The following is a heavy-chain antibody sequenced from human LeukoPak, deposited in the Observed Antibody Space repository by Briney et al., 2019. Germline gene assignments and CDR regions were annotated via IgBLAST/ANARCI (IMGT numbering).Heavy chain of an antibody. CDR2: ISAYNRST. J-gene: IGHJ4*02. CDR3: ARPYDSSGYYNYYFDN. CDR1: GYSFITYG. D-gene: IGHD3-22*01. Sequence: ASVKVPCKASGYSFITYGISWVRQAPGQGLEWMGWISAYNRSTDYAQNLQGRVTMTTDTSTSTAHMEMRSLRSDDTAVYYCARPYDSSGYYNYYFDNWGQGTLVTVSS. V-gene: IGHV1-18*01.